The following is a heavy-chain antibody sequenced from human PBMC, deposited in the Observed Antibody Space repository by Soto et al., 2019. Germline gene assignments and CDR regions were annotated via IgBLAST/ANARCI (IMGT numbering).Heavy chain of an antibody. CDR3: ATAIAAPFNNYYY. CDR2: IKEDASEE. J-gene: IGHJ4*02. Sequence: EVQLVESGGGLIQPGGSLRLSCVASGFTFSTYWMTWVRQAPGMGLEWVAGIKEDASEEHYVDSVKGRFSISRDNAKNSLYLQLNSLRAEDTAVYYCATAIAAPFNNYYYWGKRTLVSVSS. CDR1: GFTFSTYW. D-gene: IGHD6-25*01. V-gene: IGHV3-7*01.